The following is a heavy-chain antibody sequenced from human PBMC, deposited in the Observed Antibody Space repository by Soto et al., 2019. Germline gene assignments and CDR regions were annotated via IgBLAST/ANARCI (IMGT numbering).Heavy chain of an antibody. CDR2: ISYDGSNK. CDR3: ARGYCGGDCYAPEYFQH. V-gene: IGHV3-30-3*01. CDR1: GFTFSSYA. Sequence: QVQLVESGGGVVQPGRSLRLSCAASGFTFSSYAMHWVRQAPGKGLAWVAVISYDGSNKYYADSVKGRFTISRDNSKNTLYLQMNSLRAEDTAVYYCARGYCGGDCYAPEYFQHWGQGTLVTVSS. J-gene: IGHJ1*01. D-gene: IGHD2-21*02.